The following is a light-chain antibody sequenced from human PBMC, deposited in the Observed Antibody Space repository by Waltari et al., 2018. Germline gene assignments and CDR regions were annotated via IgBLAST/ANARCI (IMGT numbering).Light chain of an antibody. CDR3: RLYYDNPPI. V-gene: IGKV1-6*02. J-gene: IGKJ2*01. Sequence: IQTTQSPSALSASVGDTVTLSCRASQNSYYNLAWCQQKAGKAPEPLIYAASSLQSGFPSRFSGSGSGTEFTLTITALQPEDSAIYFCRLYYDNPPIFGQGTKVEI. CDR2: AAS. CDR1: QNSYYN.